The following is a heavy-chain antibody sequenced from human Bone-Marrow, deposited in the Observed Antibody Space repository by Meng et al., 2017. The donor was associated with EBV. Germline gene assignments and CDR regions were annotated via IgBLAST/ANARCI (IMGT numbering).Heavy chain of an antibody. J-gene: IGHJ4*02. CDR1: GGSVGGYY. Sequence: QEELKDVGVGILKPSETRYLTCAVYGGSVGGYYWSWIRQAPGKGLEWIGEINHGGSTNYNPSLKSRVIISVDTSKNQFSLKLKSVTATDTAVYYCARGGGVGYGDYVNYWGQGTLVTVSS. D-gene: IGHD4-17*01. CDR3: ARGGGVGYGDYVNY. V-gene: IGHV4-34*02. CDR2: INHGGST.